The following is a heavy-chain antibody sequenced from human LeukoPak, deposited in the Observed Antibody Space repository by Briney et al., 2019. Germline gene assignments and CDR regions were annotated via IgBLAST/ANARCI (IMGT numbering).Heavy chain of an antibody. V-gene: IGHV3-30*18. CDR3: AKPVSVDTAMVPCDY. D-gene: IGHD5-18*01. Sequence: PGGSLRLSCAASGFPFSSYGMHWVRQAPGKGLEWVAVISSDGRNTYYADSVKGRFTISRDNSKNTLYLQMNSLRGEDTAVYYCAKPVSVDTAMVPCDYWGQGTLVTVSS. J-gene: IGHJ4*02. CDR1: GFPFSSYG. CDR2: ISSDGRNT.